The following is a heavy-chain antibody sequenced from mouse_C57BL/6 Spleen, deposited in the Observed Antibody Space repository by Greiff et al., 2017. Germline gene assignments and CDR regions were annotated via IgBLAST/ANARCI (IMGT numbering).Heavy chain of an antibody. CDR1: GYSITSGYY. CDR2: ISYDGSN. J-gene: IGHJ4*01. Sequence: EVQLQQSGPGLVKPSQSLSLTCSVTGYSITSGYYWNWIRQFPGNKPEWMGYISYDGSNNYNPSLKNRISITRDTSKNQFFLKLNSVTTEDTATYYCARVGATYAMDYWGQGTSVTVSS. V-gene: IGHV3-6*01. CDR3: ARVGATYAMDY. D-gene: IGHD4-1*02.